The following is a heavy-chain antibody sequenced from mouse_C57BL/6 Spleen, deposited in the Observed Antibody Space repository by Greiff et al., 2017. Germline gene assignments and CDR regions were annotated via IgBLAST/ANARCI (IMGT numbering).Heavy chain of an antibody. CDR3: ARNDLYYDYDCYAMDY. D-gene: IGHD2-4*01. CDR1: GYTFTDYY. J-gene: IGHJ4*01. Sequence: EVQLQQSGPVLAKPGASVKMSCKASGYTFTDYYMNWVQQSNGTSLEWIGVINPYNGGTSYNQKFKGKATLTVDKSSSTAYRELNSLTSEDSAVYYCARNDLYYDYDCYAMDYWGQGTSVTVSS. CDR2: INPYNGGT. V-gene: IGHV1-19*01.